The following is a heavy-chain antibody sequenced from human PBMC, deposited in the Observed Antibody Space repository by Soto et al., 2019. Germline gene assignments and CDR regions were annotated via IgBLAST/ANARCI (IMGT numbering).Heavy chain of an antibody. CDR2: ISPMFGAA. D-gene: IGHD3-10*01. V-gene: IGHV1-69*19. Sequence: QVQLVQSGAEMKKPGSSVKVSCQSSGGTFNTYAMNWVRQAPGQGPEWMGDISPMFGAANYAPKFQGRVTITADESTGTSYMQWSSLTSDDTALYFCAREVQVHTPAFVYWGQGTLVTASS. J-gene: IGHJ4*02. CDR1: GGTFNTYA. CDR3: AREVQVHTPAFVY.